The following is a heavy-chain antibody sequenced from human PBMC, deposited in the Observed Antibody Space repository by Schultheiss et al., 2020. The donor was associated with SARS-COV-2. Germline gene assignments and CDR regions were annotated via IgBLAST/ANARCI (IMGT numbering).Heavy chain of an antibody. CDR2: IYTSGST. CDR3: ASRYCSSTSCYTFDP. J-gene: IGHJ5*02. V-gene: IGHV4-59*10. D-gene: IGHD2-2*02. CDR1: GGSFSGYY. Sequence: SETLSLTCAVYGGSFSGYYWSWIRQPPGKGLEWIGRIYTSGSTNYNPSLKSRVTMSVDTSKNQFSLKLSSVTAADTAVYYCASRYCSSTSCYTFDPWGQGTLVTVSS.